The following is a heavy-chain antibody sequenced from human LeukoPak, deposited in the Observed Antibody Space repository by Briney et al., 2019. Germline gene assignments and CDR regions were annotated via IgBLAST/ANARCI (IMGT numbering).Heavy chain of an antibody. V-gene: IGHV3-9*01. J-gene: IGHJ3*01. Sequence: QTGGSLRLSCAASGFPFDEHAMHWVRQAPGKGLEWVSGISYSSETIGYVDSVKGRFTISRDNVRKYLYLEMNSLRIEDTALYYCAKDRGGGSQLGDAYDVWGQGTMVSVSS. D-gene: IGHD5-24*01. CDR1: GFPFDEHA. CDR2: ISYSSETI. CDR3: AKDRGGGSQLGDAYDV.